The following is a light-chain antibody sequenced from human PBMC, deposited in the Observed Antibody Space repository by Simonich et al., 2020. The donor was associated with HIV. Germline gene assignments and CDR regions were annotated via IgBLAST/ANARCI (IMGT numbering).Light chain of an antibody. Sequence: QSALTQPASVSGSPGQSITISCTGTSSDVGGYNYVSWYQQYPGKAPKLMIYDVRKRPSGGSSRFSGSKSGNTASLTISRLQAEDEADYYCSSYTGSSTWVFGGGTKLTVL. CDR3: SSYTGSSTWV. V-gene: IGLV2-14*01. J-gene: IGLJ3*02. CDR2: DVR. CDR1: SSDVGGYNY.